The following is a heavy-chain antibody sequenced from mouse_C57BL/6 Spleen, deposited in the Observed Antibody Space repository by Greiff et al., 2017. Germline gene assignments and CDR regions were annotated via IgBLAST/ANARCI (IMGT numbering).Heavy chain of an antibody. Sequence: EVQLQQSGEGLVKPGGSLKLSCAASGFTFSSYAMSWVRQTPEKRLEWVAYISSGGDYTYYAHTVQGRFTISRDNARNTLYLQMCRLKSGDTAMYYCTSYLSSGARDYWGQGTSVTVSS. J-gene: IGHJ4*01. CDR1: GFTFSSYA. V-gene: IGHV5-9-1*02. CDR3: TSYLSSGARDY. CDR2: ISSGGDYT. D-gene: IGHD3-2*02.